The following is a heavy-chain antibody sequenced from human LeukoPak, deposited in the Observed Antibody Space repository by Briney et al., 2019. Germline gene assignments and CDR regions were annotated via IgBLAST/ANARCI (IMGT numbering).Heavy chain of an antibody. D-gene: IGHD4-17*01. CDR1: GFTFSTYG. CDR3: ATCHYGFDNWFDP. V-gene: IGHV3-30*02. Sequence: GGSLRLSCTASGFTFSTYGMHWVRQAPGKGLEWVTFIRYDGSNKDYADSVKGRFTISRDNSKNTLYLQMNSLRAEDTAVYYCATCHYGFDNWFDPWGQGTLVTVSS. J-gene: IGHJ5*02. CDR2: IRYDGSNK.